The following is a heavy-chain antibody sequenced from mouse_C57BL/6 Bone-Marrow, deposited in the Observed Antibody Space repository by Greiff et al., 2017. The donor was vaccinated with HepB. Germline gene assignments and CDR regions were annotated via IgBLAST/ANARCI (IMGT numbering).Heavy chain of an antibody. CDR3: AREDYDDAMDY. CDR2: IYPGSGST. V-gene: IGHV1-55*01. J-gene: IGHJ4*01. Sequence: QVQLQQPGAELVKPGASVKMSCKASGYTFPSYWITWVKQRPGQGLEWIGDIYPGSGSTNYNEKFKSKATLTVDTSSSTAYMQLSSLTSEDSAVYYCAREDYDDAMDYWGQGTSVTVSS. D-gene: IGHD2-4*01. CDR1: GYTFPSYW.